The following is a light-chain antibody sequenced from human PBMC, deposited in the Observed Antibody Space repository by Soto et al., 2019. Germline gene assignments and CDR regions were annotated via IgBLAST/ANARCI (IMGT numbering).Light chain of an antibody. V-gene: IGLV1-40*01. J-gene: IGLJ2*01. Sequence: QSVLTQPPSVSGAPGQRVTISRTGSSSNIGAGYDVHWYQQLPGTAPKLLIYGSSNRPSGVPDRFSGSKSGTSASLAITGLQAEDEADYYCQSYDSSLSSVVFGGGTKLTVL. CDR1: SSNIGAGYD. CDR3: QSYDSSLSSVV. CDR2: GSS.